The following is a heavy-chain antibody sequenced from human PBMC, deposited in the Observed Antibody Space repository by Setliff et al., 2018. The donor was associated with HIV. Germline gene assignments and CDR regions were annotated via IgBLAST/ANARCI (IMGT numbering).Heavy chain of an antibody. CDR3: CRSMTTVLEDAFDI. J-gene: IGHJ3*02. D-gene: IGHD4-17*01. CDR1: GGSISSGSYY. Sequence: SETLSLTCTVSGGSISSGSYYWTWIRQPAGKGLEWIGHIYTGGTTNYNPSLKSRVSISADMSKNHFSLNLSSVTAADTAVYYCCRSMTTVLEDAFDIWGQGATVTVSS. CDR2: IYTGGTT. V-gene: IGHV4-61*09.